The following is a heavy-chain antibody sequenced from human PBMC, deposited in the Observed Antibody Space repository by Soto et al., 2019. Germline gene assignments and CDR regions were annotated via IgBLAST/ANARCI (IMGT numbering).Heavy chain of an antibody. D-gene: IGHD6-19*01. V-gene: IGHV4-34*01. J-gene: IGHJ4*02. Sequence: LSLTCAVYGGSFSGYYWSWIRQPPGKGLEWIGEINHSGSTNYNPSLKSRVTISVDTSKNQFSLKLSAVTAADTAVYYCARRLAVADYWGQGTLVTVSS. CDR2: INHSGST. CDR1: GGSFSGYY. CDR3: ARRLAVADY.